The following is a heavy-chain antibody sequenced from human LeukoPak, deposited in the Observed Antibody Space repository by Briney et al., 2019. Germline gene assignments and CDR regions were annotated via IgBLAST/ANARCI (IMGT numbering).Heavy chain of an antibody. Sequence: PSETLSHTCSVSGGSISSYYWTWIRQPPGKGLEWVGSIYYSGSTNYNPSLKSRVTISVDTSKNQFSLKLSSVTAADTAVYYCARDYCTTTRCYPNYFDYWGQGTLVTVSS. CDR2: IYYSGST. CDR3: ARDYCTTTRCYPNYFDY. V-gene: IGHV4-59*01. D-gene: IGHD2-2*01. CDR1: GGSISSYY. J-gene: IGHJ4*02.